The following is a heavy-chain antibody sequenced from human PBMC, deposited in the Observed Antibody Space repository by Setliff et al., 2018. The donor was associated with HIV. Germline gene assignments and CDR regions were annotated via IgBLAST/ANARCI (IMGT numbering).Heavy chain of an antibody. CDR3: ARAGDSRAYYSLDS. D-gene: IGHD3-22*01. CDR2: IYHSGST. Sequence: SETLSLTCTVSGYSISSGYYWGWIRQPPGKGLEWIGSIYHSGSTYYNPSLKSRVTISVDTSKNQFSLKLSSVTAADTAMYYCARAGDSRAYYSLDSWGQGTLVTVSS. CDR1: GYSISSGYY. V-gene: IGHV4-38-2*02. J-gene: IGHJ4*02.